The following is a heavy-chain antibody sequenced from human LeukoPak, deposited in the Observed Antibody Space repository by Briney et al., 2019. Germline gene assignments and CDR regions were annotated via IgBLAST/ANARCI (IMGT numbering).Heavy chain of an antibody. CDR3: ARIWHPYYFDY. CDR2: INSDGSST. Sequence: GGSLRLSCAASGFTFSSYWMHWVRQAPGKGLVWVSRINSDGSSTSSADSVKGRFTISRDNAKKTLYLQMNSLRAEDTAVYYCARIWHPYYFDYWGQGTLVTVSS. CDR1: GFTFSSYW. V-gene: IGHV3-74*01. J-gene: IGHJ4*02.